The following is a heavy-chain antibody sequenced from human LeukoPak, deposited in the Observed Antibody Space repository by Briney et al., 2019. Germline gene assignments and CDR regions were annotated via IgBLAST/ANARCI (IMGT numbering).Heavy chain of an antibody. J-gene: IGHJ4*02. Sequence: PSQTLSLTCTVSGGSISSGGYYWSWIRQPPGKGLEWIGYIYYSGSTYYNPSLKSRVTISVDTSKNQFSLKLSSVTAADTAVYYCARSVEMATIPFDYWGQGTLVTVSS. D-gene: IGHD5-24*01. CDR2: IYYSGST. CDR1: GGSISSGGYY. CDR3: ARSVEMATIPFDY. V-gene: IGHV4-30-4*01.